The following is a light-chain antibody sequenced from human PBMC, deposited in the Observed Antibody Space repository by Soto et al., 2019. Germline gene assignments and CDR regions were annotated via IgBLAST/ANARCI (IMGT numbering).Light chain of an antibody. Sequence: DIQLTQSPSFLSASVGDRVTITCRASQGISSYLAWYQQKPGNAPKLLIYAASTLQSGVPSRFSGSGAGTEVTLTISSLQPEDFATYYCQQLNSYPPVTFGPGTKVDIK. J-gene: IGKJ3*01. V-gene: IGKV1-9*01. CDR2: AAS. CDR3: QQLNSYPPVT. CDR1: QGISSY.